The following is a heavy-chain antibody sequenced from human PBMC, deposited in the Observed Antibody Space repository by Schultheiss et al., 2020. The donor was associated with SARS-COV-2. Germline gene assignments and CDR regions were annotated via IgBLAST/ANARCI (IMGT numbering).Heavy chain of an antibody. CDR3: ASAAYDFWRGLYSPPFDF. Sequence: GGSLRLSCAASGFTFSSYAMHWVRQAPGKGLEWVAVISYDGSNKYYADSVKGRFTSSRDNAKNSLYLQMNSLRAEDTAVYYCASAAYDFWRGLYSPPFDFWGQGTLVTVSS. V-gene: IGHV3-30-3*01. D-gene: IGHD3-3*01. CDR1: GFTFSSYA. CDR2: ISYDGSNK. J-gene: IGHJ4*02.